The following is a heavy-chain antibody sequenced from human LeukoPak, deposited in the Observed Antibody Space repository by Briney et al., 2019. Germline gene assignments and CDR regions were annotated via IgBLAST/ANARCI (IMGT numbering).Heavy chain of an antibody. J-gene: IGHJ4*02. D-gene: IGHD6-19*01. CDR2: MKQDGNEE. Sequence: PGGSLRLSCAASGFTFSSYSMNWVRQAPGKGLEWVANMKQDGNEEYYVDSVKGRFTISRDNAKNSLYLQMNSLRAEDTAVYYCARPYSSGWYGGFNFWGQGTLVTVSS. CDR1: GFTFSSYS. CDR3: ARPYSSGWYGGFNF. V-gene: IGHV3-7*05.